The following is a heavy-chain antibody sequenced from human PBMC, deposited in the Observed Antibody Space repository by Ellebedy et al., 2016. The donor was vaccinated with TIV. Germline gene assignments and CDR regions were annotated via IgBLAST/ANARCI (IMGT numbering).Heavy chain of an antibody. V-gene: IGHV3-66*01. CDR2: IYSGGST. J-gene: IGHJ6*02. CDR3: ARDHFPYCSGGSCYSEADYYYGMDV. D-gene: IGHD2-15*01. Sequence: PGGSLRLSCAASGFTVSSNYMSWVRQAPGKGLEWVSVIYSGGSTYYADSVKGRFTISRDNSKNTLYLQMNSLRAEDTAVYYCARDHFPYCSGGSCYSEADYYYGMDVWGQGTTVTVSS. CDR1: GFTVSSNY.